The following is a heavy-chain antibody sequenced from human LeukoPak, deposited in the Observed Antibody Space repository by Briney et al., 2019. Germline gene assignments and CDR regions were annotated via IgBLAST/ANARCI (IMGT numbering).Heavy chain of an antibody. J-gene: IGHJ5*02. CDR2: IYSSGST. CDR3: ARDFSHYSPNWFDP. V-gene: IGHV4-4*07. Sequence: SETLSLTCTVSGGSISSYYWSWIRQPAGKGLEWIGRIYSSGSTNYNPSLKGRVTMSVDTSKNQFSLKLSSVTAADTAVYYCARDFSHYSPNWFDPWGQGTLVTVSS. D-gene: IGHD2-15*01. CDR1: GGSISSYY.